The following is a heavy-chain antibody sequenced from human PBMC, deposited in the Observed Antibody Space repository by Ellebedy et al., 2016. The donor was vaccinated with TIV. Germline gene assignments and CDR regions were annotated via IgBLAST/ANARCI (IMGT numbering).Heavy chain of an antibody. CDR1: GGSISSSSYY. D-gene: IGHD1-26*01. J-gene: IGHJ4*02. CDR2: IYYSGST. V-gene: IGHV4-39*07. Sequence: MPSETLSLTCTVSGGSISSSSYYWGWIRQPPGKGLEWIGSIYYSGSTYYNPSLKSRVTISVDTSKNQFSLKLSSVTAADTAVYYCARPYSGLYFDYWGQGTLVTVSS. CDR3: ARPYSGLYFDY.